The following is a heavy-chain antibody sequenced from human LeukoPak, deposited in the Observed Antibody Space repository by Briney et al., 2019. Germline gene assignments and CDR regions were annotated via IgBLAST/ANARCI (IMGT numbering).Heavy chain of an antibody. J-gene: IGHJ6*03. CDR3: AKGYCSSTSCYPYYYYYMDV. CDR2: ISGSGGST. Sequence: GGSLRLSCAASGFTFSSYAMSWVRQAPGKGLEWVSAISGSGGSTYYADSVKGRFTISRDNSKNTLYLQMNSLRAEDTAVYYCAKGYCSSTSCYPYYYYYMDVWGKGTTVTVSS. V-gene: IGHV3-23*01. CDR1: GFTFSSYA. D-gene: IGHD2-2*01.